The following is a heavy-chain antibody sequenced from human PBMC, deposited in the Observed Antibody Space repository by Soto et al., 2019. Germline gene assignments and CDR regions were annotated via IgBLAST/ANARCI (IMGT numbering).Heavy chain of an antibody. D-gene: IGHD3-16*01. CDR3: ARDNMRARDGMDA. J-gene: IGHJ6*02. CDR1: GGSVSSGSYH. V-gene: IGHV4-61*01. CDR2: IYYSGST. Sequence: SETLSLTCTVSGGSVSSGSYHWTWIRQPPGKGLEWIGYIYYSGSTNYNPSLKSRVTISVDTSKNQFSLKLSSVTAADTAVYYCARDNMRARDGMDAWGQGTTVTVSS.